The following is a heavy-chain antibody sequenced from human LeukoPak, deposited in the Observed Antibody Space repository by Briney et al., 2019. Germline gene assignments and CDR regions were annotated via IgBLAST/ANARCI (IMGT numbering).Heavy chain of an antibody. CDR3: ARDGGSGYDY. CDR2: IYYSGST. Sequence: SETLSLTCTVTGGSVSSGSYYWSRIRQPPGKGLEWIGYIYYSGSTNYNPSLKSRVTISVDTSKNQFSLKLSSVTAADTAVYYCARDGGSGYDYWGQGTLVTVSS. CDR1: GGSVSSGSYY. J-gene: IGHJ4*02. V-gene: IGHV4-61*01. D-gene: IGHD3-10*01.